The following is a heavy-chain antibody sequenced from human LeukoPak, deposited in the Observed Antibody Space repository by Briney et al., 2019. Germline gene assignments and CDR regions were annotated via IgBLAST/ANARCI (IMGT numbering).Heavy chain of an antibody. J-gene: IGHJ4*02. D-gene: IGHD7-27*01. CDR3: ARETYWGFFDY. CDR2: INPSGGST. Sequence: ASVKVSCKASGYTFTSYYMHWVRQAPGQGLEWMGIINPSGGSTSYAQKFQGRVTMTRDTSTRTVYMELSSLRSEDTAVYYCARETYWGFFDYWGQGTLVTVSS. V-gene: IGHV1-46*01. CDR1: GYTFTSYY.